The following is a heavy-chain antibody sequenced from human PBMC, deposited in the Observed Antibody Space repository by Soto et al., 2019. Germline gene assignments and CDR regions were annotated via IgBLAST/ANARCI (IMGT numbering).Heavy chain of an antibody. Sequence: PSETLSLTCTVSGGSISSSSYYWGWIRQPPGKGLEWIGSIYYSGSTYYNPSLKSRVTISVDTSKNQFSLKLSSVTAADTAVYYCARGSQRFLEWLLYPQGWFDPWGQGTLVTVSS. CDR2: IYYSGST. V-gene: IGHV4-39*01. CDR1: GGSISSSSYY. D-gene: IGHD3-3*01. CDR3: ARGSQRFLEWLLYPQGWFDP. J-gene: IGHJ5*02.